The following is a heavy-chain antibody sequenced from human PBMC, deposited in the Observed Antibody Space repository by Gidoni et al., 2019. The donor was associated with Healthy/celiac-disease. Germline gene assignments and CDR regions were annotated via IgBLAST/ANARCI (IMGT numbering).Heavy chain of an antibody. D-gene: IGHD1-26*01. J-gene: IGHJ4*02. Sequence: QVQLQESGPGLVKPSQTLSLTCTVSGGSISSGGYYWSWIRQHPGKGLEWIGYIYYSGSTYYNPSLKSRVTISVDTSKNQFSLKLSSVTAADTAVYYCARETNAYSGTREVFDYWGQGTLVTVSS. CDR2: IYYSGST. CDR3: ARETNAYSGTREVFDY. V-gene: IGHV4-31*03. CDR1: GGSISSGGYY.